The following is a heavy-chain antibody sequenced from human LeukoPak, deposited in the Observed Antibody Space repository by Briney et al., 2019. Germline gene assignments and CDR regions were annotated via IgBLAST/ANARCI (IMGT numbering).Heavy chain of an antibody. CDR3: EKVIVGPRVDKDALDI. CDR1: GFTLSSYA. V-gene: IGHV3-23*01. J-gene: IGHJ3*02. Sequence: GGSLRLSCAASGFTLSSYAMSWVRQAPGKGLEWVSAISGSGGSTYYADSLKGRFTISRDNSKNTLYLQMNSLRAEDTALYSCEKVIVGPRVDKDALDIGGKGTMVT. D-gene: IGHD1-26*01. CDR2: ISGSGGST.